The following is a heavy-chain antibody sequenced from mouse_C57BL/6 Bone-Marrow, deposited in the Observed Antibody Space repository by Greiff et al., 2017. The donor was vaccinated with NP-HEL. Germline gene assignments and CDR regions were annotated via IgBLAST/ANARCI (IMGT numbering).Heavy chain of an antibody. CDR1: GYTFTSYW. CDR2: IDPSDSET. J-gene: IGHJ3*01. D-gene: IGHD2-1*01. V-gene: IGHV1-52*01. Sequence: QVQLQQPGAELVRPGSSVKLSCKASGYTFTSYWMHWVKQRPIQGLEWIGNIDPSDSETHYNQKFKDKATLTVDKSSSTAYMQLSRLTCEDSAVYYCARNGGNPAWFAYWGQGTLVTVSA. CDR3: ARNGGNPAWFAY.